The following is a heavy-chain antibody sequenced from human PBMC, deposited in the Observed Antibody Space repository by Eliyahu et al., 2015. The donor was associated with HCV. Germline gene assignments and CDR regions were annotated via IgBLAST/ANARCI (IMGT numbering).Heavy chain of an antibody. Sequence: EGRLVESGGGLVQPGGSLRLSCAAXGFTFSSXWMSWVRQAPGKGLEWVANINQDGSEKDYVDSVKGRFTISRDNAKNSLFLQMNSLRVEDTAVYYCAEGSSYWGQGTLVTVSS. CDR2: INQDGSEK. V-gene: IGHV3-7*01. CDR3: AEGSSY. CDR1: GFTFSSXW. D-gene: IGHD1-26*01. J-gene: IGHJ4*02.